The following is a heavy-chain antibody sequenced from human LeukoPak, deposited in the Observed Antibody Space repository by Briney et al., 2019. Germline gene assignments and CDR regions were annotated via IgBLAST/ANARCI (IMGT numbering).Heavy chain of an antibody. CDR2: IYHSGST. V-gene: IGHV4-38-2*01. J-gene: IGHJ5*02. CDR3: ARAAQWLDNNWFDP. D-gene: IGHD6-19*01. Sequence: SETLSLTCAVSGYSISSGYYWGWIRQPPGKGLEWIGSIYHSGSTYYNPSLKSRVTISVDTSKNQFSLKLSSVTAADTAVYYCARAAQWLDNNWFDPWGQGTLVTVSS. CDR1: GYSISSGYY.